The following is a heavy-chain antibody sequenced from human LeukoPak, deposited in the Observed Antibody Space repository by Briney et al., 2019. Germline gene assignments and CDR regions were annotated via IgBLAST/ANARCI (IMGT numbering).Heavy chain of an antibody. CDR1: GFTFSSYE. V-gene: IGHV3-48*03. D-gene: IGHD1-26*01. J-gene: IGHJ4*02. Sequence: GGSLRLSCAASGFTFSSYEMNWVRQAPGKGLEWVSYISSSGSTIYYADSVKGRFTISRDNAKNSLYLQMNSLRAEDTAVYYCAREVGATIGDYWGQGTLVTVSS. CDR3: AREVGATIGDY. CDR2: ISSSGSTI.